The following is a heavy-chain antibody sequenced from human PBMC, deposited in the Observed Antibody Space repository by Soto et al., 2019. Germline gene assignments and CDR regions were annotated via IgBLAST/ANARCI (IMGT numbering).Heavy chain of an antibody. J-gene: IGHJ6*02. V-gene: IGHV3-66*01. CDR1: GFTVSSNY. Sequence: GGSLRLSCAASGFTVSSNYMSWVRQAPGKGLEWVSVIYSSGSTYYADSVKGRFTISRDNAKNSLYLQMNSLRAEDTAVYYCARSVWFGELLPQPYYYYGMDVWGQGTTVTVSS. CDR2: IYSSGST. CDR3: ARSVWFGELLPQPYYYYGMDV. D-gene: IGHD3-10*01.